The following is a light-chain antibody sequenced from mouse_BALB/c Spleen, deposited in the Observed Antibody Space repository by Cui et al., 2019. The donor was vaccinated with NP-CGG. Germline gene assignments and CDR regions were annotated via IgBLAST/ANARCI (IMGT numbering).Light chain of an antibody. CDR2: GTN. V-gene: IGLV1*01. CDR1: TGAVTTSNY. J-gene: IGLJ1*01. Sequence: HAIVTQEYELTTSPGETVTLTCRSSTGAVTTSNYANWVQEKPDHLFTGLIGGTNNRAPGVPARFSGSLIGDKAALTITGAQTEDEAIYFCALWYSNHWVFGGGTKLTVL. CDR3: ALWYSNHWV.